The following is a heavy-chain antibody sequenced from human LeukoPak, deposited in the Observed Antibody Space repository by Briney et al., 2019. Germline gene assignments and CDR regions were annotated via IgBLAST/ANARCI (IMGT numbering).Heavy chain of an antibody. V-gene: IGHV1-18*01. CDR1: GYTFTNFG. Sequence: SVKVSCKASGYTFTNFGISWVRQAPEQGLEWMGWISAYNGNTNYAQEFQGRVTMTTDASTSTAYLELRSLRSDDTAVYYCARGGGLVPGTWFDPWGQGTLVTVSS. J-gene: IGHJ5*02. D-gene: IGHD6-19*01. CDR3: ARGGGLVPGTWFDP. CDR2: ISAYNGNT.